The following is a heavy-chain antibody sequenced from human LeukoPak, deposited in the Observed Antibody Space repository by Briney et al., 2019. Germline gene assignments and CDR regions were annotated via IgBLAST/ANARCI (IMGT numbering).Heavy chain of an antibody. V-gene: IGHV1-8*01. J-gene: IGHJ4*02. Sequence: ASVKVSCKASGYTFTSYDINWVRQATGQGLEWMGWMNSNSGNTGYAQKFQGRVTMTRNTSISTAYMELSSLRSEDTAVYYCARGSPHTAMAHDYWGQGTLVTVSS. D-gene: IGHD5-18*01. CDR2: MNSNSGNT. CDR1: GYTFTSYD. CDR3: ARGSPHTAMAHDY.